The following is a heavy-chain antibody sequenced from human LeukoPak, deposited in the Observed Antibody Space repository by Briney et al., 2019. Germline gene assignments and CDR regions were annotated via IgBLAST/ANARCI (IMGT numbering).Heavy chain of an antibody. V-gene: IGHV1-18*01. CDR2: ISAYNGDT. J-gene: IGHJ6*02. Sequence: VASVKVSCKASGFTFTNFGVIWVRQAPGQGLEWMGWISAYNGDTNYAQKFQGRVTMTTDTSMTTAHMELRSLRSEDTAVYYCARDLSAGDSSGYYYYYYGMDVWGQGTTVTVSS. CDR1: GFTFTNFG. D-gene: IGHD3-22*01. CDR3: ARDLSAGDSSGYYYYYYGMDV.